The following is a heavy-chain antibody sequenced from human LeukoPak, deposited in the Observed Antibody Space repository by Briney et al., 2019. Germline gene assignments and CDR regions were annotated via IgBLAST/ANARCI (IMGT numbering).Heavy chain of an antibody. V-gene: IGHV4-59*01. CDR1: GGSISSYY. D-gene: IGHD3-10*01. Sequence: SETLSLTCTVSGGSISSYYWSWIRQPPGKGLEWIGYTYYSGSTNYNPSLKSRVTISVDTSKNQFSLKLSSVTAADTAVYYCARDRYYYGSGSYYMDVWGKGTTVTISS. J-gene: IGHJ6*03. CDR2: TYYSGST. CDR3: ARDRYYYGSGSYYMDV.